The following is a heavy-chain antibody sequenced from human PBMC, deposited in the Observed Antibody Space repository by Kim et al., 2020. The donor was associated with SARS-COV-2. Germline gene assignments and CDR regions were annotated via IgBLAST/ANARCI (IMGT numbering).Heavy chain of an antibody. CDR1: GFTFSSYS. V-gene: IGHV3-21*01. J-gene: IGHJ6*01. CDR3: ARDSALCSSEAYYGYGMDV. Sequence: RGSLRLSCAASGFTFSSYSMNWVRQAPGKGLEWVSSISSSSSYIYYADSVKGRFTISRDNAKNSLYLQMNSLRAEDTAVYYCARDSALCSSEAYYGYGMDVWGQGRTATVSS. CDR2: ISSSSSYI. D-gene: IGHD6-19*01.